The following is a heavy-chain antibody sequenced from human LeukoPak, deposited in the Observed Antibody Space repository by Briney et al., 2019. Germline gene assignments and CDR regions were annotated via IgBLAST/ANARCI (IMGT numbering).Heavy chain of an antibody. Sequence: PSETLSLTCTVSGGSISSGSYYWSWIRQPAGKGLEWVGRIYTSGSTNYNPSLKSRVTISVDTSKNQFSLKLSSVTAADTAVYYCARISGEGYYYYMDVWGKGTTVTVSS. J-gene: IGHJ6*03. CDR3: ARISGEGYYYYMDV. CDR1: GGSISSGSYY. CDR2: IYTSGST. V-gene: IGHV4-61*02. D-gene: IGHD1-26*01.